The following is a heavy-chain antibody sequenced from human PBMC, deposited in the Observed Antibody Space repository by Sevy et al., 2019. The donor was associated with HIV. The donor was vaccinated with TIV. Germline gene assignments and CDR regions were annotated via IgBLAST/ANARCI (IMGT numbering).Heavy chain of an antibody. D-gene: IGHD4-17*01. J-gene: IGHJ4*02. CDR3: AKNPDYGGNSVVYYFDY. Sequence: GESLKISCAASGFTFSDYYMSWIRQAPGKGLEWVSYISSSGSTIYYADSVKGRFTISRDNSKNTLYLQMNSLRAEDTAVYYCAKNPDYGGNSVVYYFDYWGQGTLVTVSS. CDR2: ISSSGSTI. V-gene: IGHV3-11*01. CDR1: GFTFSDYY.